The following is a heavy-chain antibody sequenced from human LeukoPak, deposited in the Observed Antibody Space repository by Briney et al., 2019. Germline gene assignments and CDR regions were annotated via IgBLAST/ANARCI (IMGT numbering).Heavy chain of an antibody. CDR2: IIPIFGTA. CDR1: GYTFTSYG. CDR3: ATISGAAGTEDTDFDY. Sequence: SVKVSCQASGYTFTSYGISWVRQAPGQGLEWMGGIIPIFGTANYAQKFQGRVTITTDESTSTAYMELSSLRSEDTAVYYCATISGAAGTEDTDFDYWGQGTLVTVSS. D-gene: IGHD6-13*01. V-gene: IGHV1-69*05. J-gene: IGHJ4*02.